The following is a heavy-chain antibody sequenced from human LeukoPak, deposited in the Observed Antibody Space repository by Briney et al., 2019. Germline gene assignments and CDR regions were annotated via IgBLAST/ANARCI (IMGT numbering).Heavy chain of an antibody. Sequence: SETLSLTCTVSDDSITMYYWTWIRQPPGKGLEWIGYVDHTGSTKFNPSLNGRVSISRDTSNNFFSLRLRSVTAADTAVYFCARGRVSSSTWYRTCYYFFYMDFWGKGTTVTVSS. CDR1: DDSITMYY. J-gene: IGHJ6*03. V-gene: IGHV4-59*01. CDR3: ARGRVSSSTWYRTCYYFFYMDF. D-gene: IGHD1-1*01. CDR2: VDHTGST.